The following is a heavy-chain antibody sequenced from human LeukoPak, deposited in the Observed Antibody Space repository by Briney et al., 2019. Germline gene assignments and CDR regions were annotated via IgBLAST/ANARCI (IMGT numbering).Heavy chain of an antibody. CDR2: ISPCNGNT. CDR3: ATDHRQSSSSSYYYYMDV. J-gene: IGHJ6*03. CDR1: GYTFTNYD. D-gene: IGHD6-6*01. Sequence: ASVKVSCKASGYTFTNYDISWVRQAPGQGLEWMGWISPCNGNTNYAQKFQGRVTMTTHTSTSTAYMELRSLRSDDTAVYYCATDHRQSSSSSYYYYMDVWGTGTTVTVSS. V-gene: IGHV1-18*01.